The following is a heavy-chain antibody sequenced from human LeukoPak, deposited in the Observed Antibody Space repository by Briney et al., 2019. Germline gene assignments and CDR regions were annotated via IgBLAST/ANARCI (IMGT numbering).Heavy chain of an antibody. CDR3: ARAKTEWLVPFDY. D-gene: IGHD6-19*01. J-gene: IGHJ4*02. CDR1: GFTFSSYS. CDR2: ISSSSSYI. V-gene: IGHV3-21*01. Sequence: GGSLRLSCAASGFTFSSYSMNWVRQAPGKGLEWVSSISSSSSYIYYADSVKGRFTISRDNSKNTLYLQMNSLRAEDTAVYYCARAKTEWLVPFDYWGQGTLVTVSS.